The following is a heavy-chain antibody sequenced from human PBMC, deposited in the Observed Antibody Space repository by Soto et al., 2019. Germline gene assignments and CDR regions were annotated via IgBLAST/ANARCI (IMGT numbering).Heavy chain of an antibody. V-gene: IGHV3-15*01. CDR2: IKSKTDGGTT. Sequence: GGALRLSCAASGFTFRKPWMSWGPQAPGEGGGVVGRIKSKTDGGTTDYAAPVKGRFTISRDDSKNTLYLQMNSLKTEDTAVYYCTTARGVGGYSSFADAFDIWGQGTMVTVSS. J-gene: IGHJ3*02. CDR1: GFTFRKPW. CDR3: TTARGVGGYSSFADAFDI. D-gene: IGHD6-13*01.